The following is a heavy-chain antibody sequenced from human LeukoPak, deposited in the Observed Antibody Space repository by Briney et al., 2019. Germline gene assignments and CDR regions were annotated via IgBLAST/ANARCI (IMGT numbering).Heavy chain of an antibody. Sequence: GGSLRLSCAASGFTFSSHGMNWVRQAPGKGLEWVSGISPSGGITYYTDSVRGRFTISRDNSKNTVSLQMNSLRGDDTAVYYCAKDDAWGRYKDWGQGTLVTVSS. D-gene: IGHD3-16*01. V-gene: IGHV3-23*01. CDR2: ISPSGGIT. CDR3: AKDDAWGRYKD. J-gene: IGHJ1*01. CDR1: GFTFSSHG.